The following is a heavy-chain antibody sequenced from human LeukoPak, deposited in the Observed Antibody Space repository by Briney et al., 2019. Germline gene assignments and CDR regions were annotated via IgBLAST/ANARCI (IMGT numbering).Heavy chain of an antibody. J-gene: IGHJ6*03. Sequence: ASVKVSCKASGYIFIDNEINWVRQATGQGLEWMGWMNPKSGDTGYEQKFQGRVTITRDSSISTVYMELSSLRSEDTALYYCARGRYMDVWGKGTTVTVSS. V-gene: IGHV1-8*03. CDR2: MNPKSGDT. CDR3: ARGRYMDV. CDR1: GYIFIDNE.